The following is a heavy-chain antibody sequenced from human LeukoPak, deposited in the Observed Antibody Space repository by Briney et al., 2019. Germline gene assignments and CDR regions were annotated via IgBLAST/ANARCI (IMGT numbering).Heavy chain of an antibody. CDR1: GYTFTMYY. V-gene: IGHV1-46*01. J-gene: IGHJ6*03. Sequence: ASVKVSCKASGYTFTMYYMKWVRQAPGQGLEWMGMIDPSGGSTTYAQKFQGRVTMTRDTPTSTVHMELSSLRSEDTAVYYCARDRDGGGDLYALYYYYYMDVWGKGTTVTVSS. CDR3: ARDRDGGGDLYALYYYYYMDV. D-gene: IGHD2-21*02. CDR2: IDPSGGST.